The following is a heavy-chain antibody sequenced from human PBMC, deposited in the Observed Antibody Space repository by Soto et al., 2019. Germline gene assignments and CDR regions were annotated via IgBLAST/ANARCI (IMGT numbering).Heavy chain of an antibody. CDR1: GYIFSNYG. V-gene: IGHV1-18*01. CDR2: ISAKNGNT. J-gene: IGHJ4*02. CDR3: ARAVILTALSDLDS. Sequence: QVQLVQSGAEVKKPGASVKVSCTASGYIFSNYGVAWVRQAPGQVLEWMGWISAKNGNTNFAQKLQGRVTLTTDTSTSTAYMELRNLQTDDTAVYFCARAVILTALSDLDSLGQGTLVTVSS. D-gene: IGHD2-21*02.